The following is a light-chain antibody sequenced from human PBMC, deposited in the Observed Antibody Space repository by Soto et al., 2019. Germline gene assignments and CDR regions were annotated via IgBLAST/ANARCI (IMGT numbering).Light chain of an antibody. CDR3: SSYAGGNSYV. CDR1: SSDVGGYNY. J-gene: IGLJ1*01. Sequence: QSVLTQPPSASGSPGQSVTISCTGTSSDVGGYNYVSWYQQHPGKAPQLMIFEVSKRPSGVPDRFSGSKSGNTASLTVSGLQAEDEADYYCSSYAGGNSYVFGTGTKLTVL. V-gene: IGLV2-8*01. CDR2: EVS.